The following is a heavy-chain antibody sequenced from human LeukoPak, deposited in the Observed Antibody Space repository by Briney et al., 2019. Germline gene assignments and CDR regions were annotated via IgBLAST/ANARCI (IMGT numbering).Heavy chain of an antibody. CDR1: GFTFSKYW. V-gene: IGHV3-7*03. J-gene: IGHJ5*02. CDR2: MDKDGSEK. CDR3: AKDHSSSWETGDANNWFDP. D-gene: IGHD6-13*01. Sequence: GGSLRLSCIVSGFTFSKYWMRWVRQAPGKGLEWVASMDKDGSEKRYVDSVKGRFTISRDNAKNSLYLQMNSLRAEDTALYYCAKDHSSSWETGDANNWFDPWGQGTLVTVSS.